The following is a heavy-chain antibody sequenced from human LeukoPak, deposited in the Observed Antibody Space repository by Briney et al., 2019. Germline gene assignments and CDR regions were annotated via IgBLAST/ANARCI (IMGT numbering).Heavy chain of an antibody. CDR2: ISAYNGNT. CDR3: ARDFSPSVMQWPTGDY. D-gene: IGHD6-19*01. Sequence: ASVKVSCKASGYTFTSYGISWVRQAPGQGLEWMGWISAYNGNTNYAQKLQGRVTMTTDTSTSTANMELRSLRSDDAAVYYCARDFSPSVMQWPTGDYWGQGTLVTVSS. J-gene: IGHJ4*02. CDR1: GYTFTSYG. V-gene: IGHV1-18*01.